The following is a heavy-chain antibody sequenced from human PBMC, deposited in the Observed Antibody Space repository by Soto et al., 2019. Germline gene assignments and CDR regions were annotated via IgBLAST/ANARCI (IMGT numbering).Heavy chain of an antibody. D-gene: IGHD3-22*01. CDR2: ISAYNGNT. V-gene: IGHV1-18*01. CDR3: ARDYYDSSGYHVPPPFDY. Sequence: ASVKVSCKASGYTFTSYAMDWVRQAPGQGLEWMGWISAYNGNTNYAQKLQGRVTMTTDTSTSTAYMELRSLRSDDTAVYYCARDYYDSSGYHVPPPFDYWGQGTLVTVSS. CDR1: GYTFTSYA. J-gene: IGHJ4*02.